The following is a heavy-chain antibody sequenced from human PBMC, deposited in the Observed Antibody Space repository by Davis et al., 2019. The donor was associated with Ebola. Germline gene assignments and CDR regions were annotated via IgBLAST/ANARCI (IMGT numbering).Heavy chain of an antibody. CDR2: ISYDGSNK. V-gene: IGHV3-30*18. J-gene: IGHJ3*02. Sequence: GESLKISCAASGFTFSSYGMHWVRQAPGKGLEWVAVISYDGSNKYYADSVKGRFTISRDNSKNTLYLQMNSLRAEDTAVYYCAKGGYYDSSGYYPLSDAFDIWGQGTMVTVSS. CDR1: GFTFSSYG. CDR3: AKGGYYDSSGYYPLSDAFDI. D-gene: IGHD3-22*01.